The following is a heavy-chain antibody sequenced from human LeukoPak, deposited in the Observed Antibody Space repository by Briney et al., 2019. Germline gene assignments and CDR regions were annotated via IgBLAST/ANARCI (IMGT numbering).Heavy chain of an antibody. CDR1: SYSLSSGYY. CDR3: ARDTVGATFPGAFDI. D-gene: IGHD1-26*01. CDR2: IYHSGST. Sequence: SETLSLTCSVSSYSLSSGYYWGWIRQPPGRGLEWIGSIYHSGSTYYNPSLKSRVTISVDTSKNQFSLKLSSVTAADTAVYYCARDTVGATFPGAFDIWGQGTMVTVSS. J-gene: IGHJ3*02. V-gene: IGHV4-38-2*02.